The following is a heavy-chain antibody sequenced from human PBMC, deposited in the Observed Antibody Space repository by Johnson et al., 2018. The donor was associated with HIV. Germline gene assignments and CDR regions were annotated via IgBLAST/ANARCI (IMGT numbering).Heavy chain of an antibody. J-gene: IGHJ3*02. Sequence: VQLVESGGGLVQPGRSLRLSCAASGFTFDDYGMSWVRQAPGKGLEWVSGINWSGGSTGYADSVKGRFTISRDNSKNTLYLQMNSLRAEDTAVYYCARDVRMDKAFDIWGQGTMVTVSS. D-gene: IGHD2-15*01. CDR2: INWSGGST. CDR1: GFTFDDYG. CDR3: ARDVRMDKAFDI. V-gene: IGHV3-20*04.